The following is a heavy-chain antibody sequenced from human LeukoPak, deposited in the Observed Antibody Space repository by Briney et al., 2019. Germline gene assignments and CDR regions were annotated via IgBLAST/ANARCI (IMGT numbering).Heavy chain of an antibody. CDR3: ARRIAAAGGSPWFDP. D-gene: IGHD6-13*01. Sequence: SETLSLTCAVSGGSISSSNWWSWVRQPPGKGLEWIGEIYHSGSTNYNPSLKSRATISVDKSKNQFSLKLSSVTAADTAVYYCARRIAAAGGSPWFDPWGQGTLVTVSS. CDR2: IYHSGST. V-gene: IGHV4-4*02. J-gene: IGHJ5*02. CDR1: GGSISSSNW.